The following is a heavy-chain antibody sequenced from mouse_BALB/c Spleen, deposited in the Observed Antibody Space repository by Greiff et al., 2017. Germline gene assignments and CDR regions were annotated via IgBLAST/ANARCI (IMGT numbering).Heavy chain of an antibody. Sequence: QVQLQQPGAELVKPGASVKMSCKASGYTFTSYNMHWVKQTPGQGLEWIGAIYPGNGDTSYNQKFKGKATLTADKSSSTAYMQLSSLTSEDSAVYYCARSTMITCFDYWGQGTTLTVSS. J-gene: IGHJ2*01. CDR1: GYTFTSYN. CDR3: ARSTMITCFDY. D-gene: IGHD2-4*01. V-gene: IGHV1-12*01. CDR2: IYPGNGDT.